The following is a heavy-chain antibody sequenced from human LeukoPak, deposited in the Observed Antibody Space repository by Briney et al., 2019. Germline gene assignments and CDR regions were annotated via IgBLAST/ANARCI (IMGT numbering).Heavy chain of an antibody. Sequence: EASVKVSCKVSGYTLTELSMHWVRQAPGKGLEWMGGFDPEDGETIYAQKFQGRVTMTEDTSTDTAYMELSSLRSEDTAVYYCATDRGTTVVSKCYYYYGMDVWGQGTTVTVSS. V-gene: IGHV1-24*01. CDR2: FDPEDGET. D-gene: IGHD4-23*01. CDR3: ATDRGTTVVSKCYYYYGMDV. CDR1: GYTLTELS. J-gene: IGHJ6*02.